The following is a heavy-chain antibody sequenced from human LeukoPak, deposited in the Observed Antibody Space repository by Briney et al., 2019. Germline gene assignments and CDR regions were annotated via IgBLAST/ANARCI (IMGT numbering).Heavy chain of an antibody. CDR1: GFTFSSYD. J-gene: IGHJ5*02. D-gene: IGHD3-16*01. Sequence: GGSLRLSCAASGFTFSSYDMTWVRQAPGRGLEWVSSIRPSGDNTYYGDSVKGRFTISRDNDKNSLYLQMNSLRAEDTAVYYCARECIGGTHWFDPWGQGTLVTVSS. CDR3: ARECIGGTHWFDP. CDR2: IRPSGDNT. V-gene: IGHV3-21*01.